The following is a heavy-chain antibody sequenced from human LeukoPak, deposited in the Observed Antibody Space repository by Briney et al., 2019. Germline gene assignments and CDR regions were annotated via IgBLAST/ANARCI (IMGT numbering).Heavy chain of an antibody. CDR3: AREPAPIVVVPAASRYYYYYYGMDV. V-gene: IGHV3-30*04. J-gene: IGHJ6*04. Sequence: GRSLRLSCAASGFTFSSYDMHWVRKAPGKGLEWVAVISYDGSNKYYADSEKGRFTISRDNSKNTLYLQMNSLRAEDTAVYYCAREPAPIVVVPAASRYYYYYYGMDVWGKGTTVTVSS. D-gene: IGHD2-2*01. CDR1: GFTFSSYD. CDR2: ISYDGSNK.